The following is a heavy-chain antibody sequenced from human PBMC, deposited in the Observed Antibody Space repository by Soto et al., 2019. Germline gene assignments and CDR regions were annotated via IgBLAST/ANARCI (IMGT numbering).Heavy chain of an antibody. J-gene: IGHJ4*02. V-gene: IGHV4-59*01. CDR3: ARDRYSGFDT. Sequence: SETLSLTCTVSGGSISSYYWSWIRQPPGKGLEWIGYIYYSGSTNYNPSLKSRVTISVDTSKNQFSLKLSSVTAADTAVYYCARDRYSGFDTWGQGTLVTVSS. CDR2: IYYSGST. D-gene: IGHD5-12*01. CDR1: GGSISSYY.